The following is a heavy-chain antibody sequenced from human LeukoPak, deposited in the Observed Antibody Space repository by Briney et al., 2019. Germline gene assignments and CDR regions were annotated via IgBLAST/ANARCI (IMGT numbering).Heavy chain of an antibody. J-gene: IGHJ3*02. CDR1: GYTLTRYF. Sequence: ASVKASCKAHGYTLTRYFFDLVRQAPGQGVGWMGIINPSGGSTSYAQKFQGRVTMTRDTSTSTVYMELSSLRSEDTAVYYCGVGATPDAFDIWGQGTMVTVSS. CDR3: GVGATPDAFDI. D-gene: IGHD1-26*01. V-gene: IGHV1-46*01. CDR2: INPSGGST.